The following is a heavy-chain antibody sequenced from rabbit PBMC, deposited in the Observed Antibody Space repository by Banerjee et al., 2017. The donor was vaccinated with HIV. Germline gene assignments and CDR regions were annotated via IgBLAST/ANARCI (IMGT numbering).Heavy chain of an antibody. D-gene: IGHD1-1*01. CDR1: GFSFSSSYW. J-gene: IGHJ6*01. CDR3: ARDSSGNIGYRMDF. Sequence: QEQLVESGGGLFQPGGSLALTCKASGFSFSSSYWICWVRQAPGKGLEWIACIYNGDGSTYYASWVNGRFTISKTSSTTVTLQMTSLTAADTATYFCARDSSGNIGYRMDFWGPGTLVTVS. V-gene: IGHV1S45*01. CDR2: IYNGDGST.